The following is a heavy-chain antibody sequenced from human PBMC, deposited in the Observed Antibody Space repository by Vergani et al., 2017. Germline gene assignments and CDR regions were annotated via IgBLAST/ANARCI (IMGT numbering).Heavy chain of an antibody. Sequence: QVQLVESAGGVFQPGGSLRLSCAASGFTFSNFGMHWIRQAPGKGLEWLAYIGKDGINTRYRDAVKGRFTVSRDNSKDILYLQMDSLRSEDTALYYCAKGVYCSSTXCYEGRGYYYGMGVWGQGTTVTFSS. CDR1: GFTFSNFG. CDR3: AKGVYCSSTXCYEGRGYYYGMGV. CDR2: IGKDGINT. D-gene: IGHD2-2*01. V-gene: IGHV3-30*02. J-gene: IGHJ6*02.